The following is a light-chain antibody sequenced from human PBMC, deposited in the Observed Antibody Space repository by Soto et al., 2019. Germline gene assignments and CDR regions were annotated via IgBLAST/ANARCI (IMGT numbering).Light chain of an antibody. Sequence: DIQMTQSPSTLSASVGDRVTITCRASQSISRSLAWYQQKSGKAPKLLIYDASSLESVVPSRFSGSGFGTEFTLTISGLQPDDFATYHCQQYQSYFLTFGPGTTVDMK. J-gene: IGKJ3*01. V-gene: IGKV1-5*01. CDR3: QQYQSYFLT. CDR2: DAS. CDR1: QSISRS.